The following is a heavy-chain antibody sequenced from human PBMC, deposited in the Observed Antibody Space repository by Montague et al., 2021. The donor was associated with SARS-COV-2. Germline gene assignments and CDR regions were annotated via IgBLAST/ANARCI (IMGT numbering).Heavy chain of an antibody. CDR2: ISGSGSKT. CDR3: ARDQGGYGTFDI. J-gene: IGHJ3*02. CDR1: GFIFSDYY. Sequence: SLRLSCAASGFIFSDYYMTWIRQAPGKGLEWFSHISGSGSKTYYADSVKGRFTISRDTANNSVYLQMNFLGAEDTAVYYCARDQGGYGTFDIWGQGTMVTVSS. D-gene: IGHD5-12*01. V-gene: IGHV3-11*01.